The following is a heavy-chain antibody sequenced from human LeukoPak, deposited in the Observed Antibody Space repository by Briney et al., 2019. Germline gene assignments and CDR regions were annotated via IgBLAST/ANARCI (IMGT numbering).Heavy chain of an antibody. CDR1: GGTFSSYA. CDR3: ARDAGPRGYSYGPREFDY. V-gene: IGHV1-69*04. CDR2: IIPIFGIA. D-gene: IGHD5-18*01. J-gene: IGHJ4*02. Sequence: SVKVSCKASGGTFSSYAISWVRQAPGQGLEWMGRIIPIFGIANYAQKFQGRVTITADKSTSTAYMELSSLRSEDTAVYYCARDAGPRGYSYGPREFDYWGQGTLVTVSS.